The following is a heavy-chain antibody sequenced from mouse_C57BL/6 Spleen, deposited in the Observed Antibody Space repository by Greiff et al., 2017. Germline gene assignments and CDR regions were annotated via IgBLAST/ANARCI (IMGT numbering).Heavy chain of an antibody. CDR1: GFTFSDYY. J-gene: IGHJ4*01. CDR2: INYDGSST. V-gene: IGHV5-16*01. CDR3: ARVWDEDAMDY. Sequence: EVKLVESEGGLVQPGSSMKLSCTASGFTFSDYYMAWVRQVPEKGLEWVANINYDGSSTYYLDSLKSRFIISRDNAKNILYLQMSRLKSEDTATYYCARVWDEDAMDYWGQGTSVTVSS. D-gene: IGHD4-1*01.